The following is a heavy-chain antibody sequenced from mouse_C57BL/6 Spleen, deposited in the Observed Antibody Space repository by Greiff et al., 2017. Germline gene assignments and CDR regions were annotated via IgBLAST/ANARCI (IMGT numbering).Heavy chain of an antibody. CDR3: DRQEVYYDYDGYWYFDV. Sequence: EVKVIESGGDLVKPGGSLKLSCAASGFTFSSYGMSWVRQTPDKRLEWVATISSGGSYTYYPDSVKGRFTIARDNAKNTLYLQMSSLKSEDTAMYYCDRQEVYYDYDGYWYFDVWGTGTTVTVSS. J-gene: IGHJ1*03. D-gene: IGHD2-4*01. V-gene: IGHV5-6*01. CDR1: GFTFSSYG. CDR2: ISSGGSYT.